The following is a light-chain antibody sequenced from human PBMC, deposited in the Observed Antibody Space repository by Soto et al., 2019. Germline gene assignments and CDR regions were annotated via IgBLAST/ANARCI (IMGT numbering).Light chain of an antibody. CDR2: EVS. Sequence: QSALTQPASVSGSPGQSITISCTGTSSDVGGHNYVSWYQQHPGKAPKLMIYEVSNRPSGASNRFSGSKSGNTASLTISGLQAEDEADYYCSSYTSSSTPYVFGTGTKVTV. J-gene: IGLJ1*01. CDR3: SSYTSSSTPYV. CDR1: SSDVGGHNY. V-gene: IGLV2-14*01.